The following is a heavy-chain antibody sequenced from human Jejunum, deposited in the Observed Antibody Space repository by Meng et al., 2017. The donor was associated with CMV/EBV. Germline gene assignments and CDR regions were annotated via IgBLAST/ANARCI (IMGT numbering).Heavy chain of an antibody. CDR2: TYYRSQWSN. V-gene: IGHV6-1*01. CDR3: VRSSTTGGFDP. D-gene: IGHD1-1*01. Sequence: GDRVSSNRAAWIWIRQSPSGGLEWFGRTYYRSQWSNDYAVSVKSRITITPDTSKNQFSLHLTSLTPEDTAVYYCVRSSTTGGFDPWGQGTRVTVSS. CDR1: GDRVSSNRAA. J-gene: IGHJ5*02.